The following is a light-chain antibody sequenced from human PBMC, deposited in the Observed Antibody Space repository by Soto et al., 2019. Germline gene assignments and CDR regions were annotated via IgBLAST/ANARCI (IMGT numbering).Light chain of an antibody. V-gene: IGKV3-20*01. CDR1: QSVSSSY. CDR3: QLYGSSSFT. J-gene: IGKJ3*01. Sequence: EIVLTQSPGTLSLSPGERATLSCRASQSVSSSYLAWYQQTHGQAPTLLIYGASSRATGIPDRFSGSGSGTDFTLTISRLEPEDFAVYYCQLYGSSSFTFGPGTKGDIK. CDR2: GAS.